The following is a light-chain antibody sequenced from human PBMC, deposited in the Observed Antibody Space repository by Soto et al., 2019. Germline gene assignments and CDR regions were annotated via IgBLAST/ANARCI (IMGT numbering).Light chain of an antibody. CDR1: QSVRRY. V-gene: IGKV3-11*01. CDR2: DAS. Sequence: EIVLTQSPATLSLSPGERATLSCRASQSVRRYLAWYRQRPGQPPRLLIYDASNRATGIPARFSGSGSGTEFTLTISSLQSEDFAVYYCQQFRNWPWTFGQGPRW. CDR3: QQFRNWPWT. J-gene: IGKJ1*01.